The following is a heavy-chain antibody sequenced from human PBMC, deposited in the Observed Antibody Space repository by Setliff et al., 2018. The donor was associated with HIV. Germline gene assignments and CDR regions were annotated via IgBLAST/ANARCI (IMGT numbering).Heavy chain of an antibody. CDR2: IDSSGTT. V-gene: IGHV4-4*07. CDR1: GGSFGVYR. J-gene: IGHJ5*02. CDR3: ARDRHSSGLGSYGP. D-gene: IGHD3-10*01. Sequence: SETLSLTCTISGGSFGVYRWSWIRQSAGRGLEWIGRIDSSGTTDYKPPLKGRVAISVDTSRNQFSLRVTSVTAADTAVYFCARDRHSSGLGSYGPWGPGILVTVSS.